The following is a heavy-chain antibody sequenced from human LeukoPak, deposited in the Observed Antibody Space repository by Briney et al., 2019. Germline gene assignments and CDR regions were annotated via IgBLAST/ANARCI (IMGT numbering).Heavy chain of an antibody. CDR3: ARDPSIAAAGITYGMDV. Sequence: GGSLRLSCAASGLTFSSYWMHWVRQAPGKGLVWVSRINSDGSSTSYADSVKGRFTISRDNAKNTLYLQMNSLRAEDTAVYYCARDPSIAAAGITYGMDVWGQGTTVTVSS. V-gene: IGHV3-74*01. D-gene: IGHD6-13*01. J-gene: IGHJ6*02. CDR2: INSDGSST. CDR1: GLTFSSYW.